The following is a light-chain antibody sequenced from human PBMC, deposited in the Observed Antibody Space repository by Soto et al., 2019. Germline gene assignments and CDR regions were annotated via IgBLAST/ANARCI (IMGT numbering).Light chain of an antibody. V-gene: IGLV2-14*01. J-gene: IGLJ2*01. CDR1: SSDVGGYNY. CDR3: SSYTSSSTPVV. Sequence: QSVLTQPASVSGSPGQSITISCTGTSSDVGGYNYVSWYQQHPDKAPKLMVFDVSNRPSGASNRFSGSKSGNTASLTISGLQAEDEADYFCSSYTSSSTPVVFGGGTQLTVL. CDR2: DVS.